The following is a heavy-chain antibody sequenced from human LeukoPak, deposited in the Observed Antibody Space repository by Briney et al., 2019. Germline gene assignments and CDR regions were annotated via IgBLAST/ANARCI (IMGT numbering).Heavy chain of an antibody. CDR2: IIPIFGTA. CDR3: ASLNYYDSSGYQTTFDY. D-gene: IGHD3-22*01. CDR1: GGTFSSYA. Sequence: SVKVSCKASGGTFSSYAISWVRQAPGQGLEWMGGIIPIFGTANYAQKFQGRVTITADESTSTAYMELSSLRSEDTAVYYCASLNYYDSSGYQTTFDYWGQGTLVTVSS. J-gene: IGHJ4*02. V-gene: IGHV1-69*13.